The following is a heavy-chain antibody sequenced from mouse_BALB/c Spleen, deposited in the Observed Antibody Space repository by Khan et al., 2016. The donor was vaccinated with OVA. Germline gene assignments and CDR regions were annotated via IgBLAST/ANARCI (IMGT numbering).Heavy chain of an antibody. CDR3: ARNYDYDEGLTY. CDR2: IWSGGSA. V-gene: IGHV2-2*03. D-gene: IGHD2-4*01. Sequence: QVQLKQSGPGLVQPSQSLSINCTVSGFSLTSYGVHWVRQSPGKGLEWLGVIWSGGSADYNEAFISRLSISKDNSKSQVFFKMNSLQSNDTAIYYCARNYDYDEGLTYWGQGTLVTVA. CDR1: GFSLTSYG. J-gene: IGHJ3*01.